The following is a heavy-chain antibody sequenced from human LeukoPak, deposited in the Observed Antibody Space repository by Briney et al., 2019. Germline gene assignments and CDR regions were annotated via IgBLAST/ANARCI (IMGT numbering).Heavy chain of an antibody. Sequence: GGSLRLSCAASGFTFSSYAMSWVRQAPGKGLECVAAISSDGVEKHYADSVKGRFTISRDNSKSTLYLQMNSLRAEDTALYYCAREGHYDILTGYSPVEYYFYYMDVWGKGTTVTVSS. D-gene: IGHD3-9*01. V-gene: IGHV3-30*04. CDR1: GFTFSSYA. CDR2: ISSDGVEK. J-gene: IGHJ6*03. CDR3: AREGHYDILTGYSPVEYYFYYMDV.